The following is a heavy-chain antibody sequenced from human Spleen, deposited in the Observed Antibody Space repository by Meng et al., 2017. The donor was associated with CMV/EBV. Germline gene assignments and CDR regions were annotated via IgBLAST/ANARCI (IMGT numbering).Heavy chain of an antibody. Sequence: GSLRLSCTVSGGPISSYYWSWIRQPPGKGLEWIGYIYYSGSTNYNPSLKSRVTISVDTSKNQFSLKLSSVTAADTAVYYCARHGAYCGGDCYWDVGRAYYGMDVWGQGTTVTVSS. D-gene: IGHD2-21*01. CDR3: ARHGAYCGGDCYWDVGRAYYGMDV. CDR1: GGPISSYY. V-gene: IGHV4-59*01. CDR2: IYYSGST. J-gene: IGHJ6*02.